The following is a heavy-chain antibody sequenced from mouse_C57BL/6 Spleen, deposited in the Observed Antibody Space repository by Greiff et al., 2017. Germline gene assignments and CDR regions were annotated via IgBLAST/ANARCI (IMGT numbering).Heavy chain of an antibody. J-gene: IGHJ1*03. CDR1: GYTFTSYG. V-gene: IGHV1-81*01. CDR3: ANGNYGYFDV. Sequence: VQLQQSGAELARPGASVKLSCKASGYTFTSYGISWVKQRTGQGLEWIGEIYPRSGNTYYNEKFKGKATLTADKSSSTAYMELRSLTSEDSAVYFCANGNYGYFDVWGTGTTVTVSS. CDR2: IYPRSGNT. D-gene: IGHD2-1*01.